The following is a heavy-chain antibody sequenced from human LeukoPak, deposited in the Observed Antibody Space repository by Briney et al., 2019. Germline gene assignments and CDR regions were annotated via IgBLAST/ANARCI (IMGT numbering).Heavy chain of an antibody. D-gene: IGHD3-22*01. V-gene: IGHV3-30*04. CDR3: ARGLDDSSGYYHPSGY. J-gene: IGHJ4*02. CDR2: ISYDGSNK. CDR1: GFTFSSYA. Sequence: PGRSLRLSCAASGFTFSSYAMHWIRQAPGKGLEWVAVISYDGSNKYYADSVKGRFTISRDNSKNTMYLQMNSLRAEDTAVYYCARGLDDSSGYYHPSGYWGQGTLVTVSS.